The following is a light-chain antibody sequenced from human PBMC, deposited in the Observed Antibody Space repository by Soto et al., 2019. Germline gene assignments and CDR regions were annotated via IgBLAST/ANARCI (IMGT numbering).Light chain of an antibody. CDR2: AAS. V-gene: IGKV1-27*01. Sequence: IRTTQSPSSLSASTGDRVTITCRASQGISSYLAWYQQKPGKVPKLLIYAASSLQSGVPSRFSGSGSGTDFTLTISSLQPEDVATYYCQKYDSARWTFGQGTKVDIK. CDR1: QGISSY. CDR3: QKYDSARWT. J-gene: IGKJ1*01.